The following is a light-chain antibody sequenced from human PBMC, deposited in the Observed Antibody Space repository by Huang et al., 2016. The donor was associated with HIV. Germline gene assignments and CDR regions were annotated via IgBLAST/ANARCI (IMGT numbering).Light chain of an antibody. CDR2: KVS. CDR3: MQGTHWPLT. V-gene: IGKV2-30*02. J-gene: IGKJ4*01. Sequence: DVVMTQSPLSLPVTLGQPASISCRSSQSLVHSDGNTYLNWLNQRPGQSPRRLIYKVSNRDSGVPDRFSGSVSGTDFTLKISRVEAEDVGVYYCMQGTHWPLTFGGGTKVEIK. CDR1: QSLVHSDGNTY.